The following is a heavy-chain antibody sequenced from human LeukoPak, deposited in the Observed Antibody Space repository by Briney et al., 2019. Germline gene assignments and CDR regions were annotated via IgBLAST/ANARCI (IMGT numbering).Heavy chain of an antibody. V-gene: IGHV3-7*04. CDR2: INQDESEE. CDR3: ARDRGYSTFDF. Sequence: GGALRLSRVASVFTFIGYRISWVCQAPGKGVGWVANINQDESEENFVDSVRGRFSISRDNAKRSLYLQMNSLRAEDRAMYYCARDRGYSTFDFWGQGTLVTVSS. CDR1: VFTFIGYR. D-gene: IGHD4-11*01. J-gene: IGHJ4*02.